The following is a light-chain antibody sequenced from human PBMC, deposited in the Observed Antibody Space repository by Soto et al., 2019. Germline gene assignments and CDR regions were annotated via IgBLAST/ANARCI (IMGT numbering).Light chain of an antibody. CDR1: QGISND. CDR3: QKYNSAPHT. CDR2: AAS. J-gene: IGKJ5*01. V-gene: IGKV1-27*01. Sequence: DIQMTQSPSSLSASVGDRVTITCRASQGISNDLAWYQQKPGKVPKLLIYAASTLQSGVPSRFSGSGSGTDFTLTVSGLQPEDVATYYCQKYNSAPHTFGQGTRLEIK.